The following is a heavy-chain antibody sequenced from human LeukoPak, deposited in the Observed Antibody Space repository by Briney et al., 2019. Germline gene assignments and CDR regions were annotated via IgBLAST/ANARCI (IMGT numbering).Heavy chain of an antibody. CDR1: GFTFSSYE. D-gene: IGHD3-10*01. J-gene: IGHJ5*02. CDR2: ISSSGSTI. Sequence: GGSLRLSCAASGFTFSSYEMNWVRQAPGKGLEWVSYISSSGSTIYYADSVKGRFTISRDNAKNSLYLQMNSLRAEDTAVYYCARSMVRGVGRGMYNWFDPWGQGTLVTVSS. CDR3: ARSMVRGVGRGMYNWFDP. V-gene: IGHV3-48*03.